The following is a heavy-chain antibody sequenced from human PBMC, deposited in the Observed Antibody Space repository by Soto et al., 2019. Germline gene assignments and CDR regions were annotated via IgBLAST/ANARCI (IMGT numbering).Heavy chain of an antibody. V-gene: IGHV3-30-3*01. CDR1: GFTFSTDA. CDR3: ARSYCTDGVCPVFDY. J-gene: IGHJ4*02. D-gene: IGHD2-8*01. CDR2: LSYDGSNK. Sequence: GGSLRLSCAASGFTFSTDAMHWVRQAPGKGLEWVAVLSYDGSNKYYADSVKGRFIISRDNSKNTLFLQMNSLRAEDTAVYYCARSYCTDGVCPVFDYWGQRTLVTVSS.